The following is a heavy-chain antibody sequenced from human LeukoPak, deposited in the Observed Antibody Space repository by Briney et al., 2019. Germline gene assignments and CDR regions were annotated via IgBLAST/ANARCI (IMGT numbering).Heavy chain of an antibody. Sequence: SETLSLTCTVSGGSISSYYWSWIRQPPGKGLEWIGYIYYSGSTNYNPSLKSRVTISVDTSKNQFSLKLSSVTAADTAVYYCARYRIAAAFDAFDIWGQGTMVTVSS. V-gene: IGHV4-59*01. CDR1: GGSISSYY. CDR2: IYYSGST. D-gene: IGHD6-13*01. CDR3: ARYRIAAAFDAFDI. J-gene: IGHJ3*02.